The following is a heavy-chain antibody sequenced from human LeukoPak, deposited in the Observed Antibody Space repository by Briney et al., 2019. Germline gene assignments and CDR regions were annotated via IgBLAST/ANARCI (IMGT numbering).Heavy chain of an antibody. Sequence: GGSLRLSCAASGFTFSSCAMHWVRQAPGKWLEWVAVISYDGSNKYYADSVKGRFTISRDNSKNTLYLQMNSLRAEDTAVYYCAKDAPGISFYDSSGYYLGWGQGTLVTVSS. V-gene: IGHV3-30*04. CDR3: AKDAPGISFYDSSGYYLG. CDR2: ISYDGSNK. CDR1: GFTFSSCA. D-gene: IGHD3-22*01. J-gene: IGHJ4*02.